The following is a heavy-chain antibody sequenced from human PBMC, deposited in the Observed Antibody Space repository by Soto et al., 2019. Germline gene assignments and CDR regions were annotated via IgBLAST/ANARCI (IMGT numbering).Heavy chain of an antibody. V-gene: IGHV4-34*01. CDR1: GGSFSGYY. CDR2: INHSGST. J-gene: IGHJ4*02. D-gene: IGHD3-22*01. Sequence: SETLSLTCAVYGGSFSGYYWSWIRQPPGKGLEWIGEINHSGSTNYNPSLKSRVTISVDTSKNQFSLKLSSVTAADTAVYYCARREDYYDSSGYRPYYFDYWGQGTLVTVSS. CDR3: ARREDYYDSSGYRPYYFDY.